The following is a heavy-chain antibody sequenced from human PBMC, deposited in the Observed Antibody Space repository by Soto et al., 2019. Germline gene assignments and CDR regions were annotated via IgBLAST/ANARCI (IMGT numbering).Heavy chain of an antibody. J-gene: IGHJ3*02. V-gene: IGHV1-46*03. Sequence: ASVKVSCKASGYTFSNYCMHWVRQAPGQGLEWMGIINPSGGGTNHAQKFQGRVTMTRDTSTSTVYMELNSLTSEDTAMYYCARNHYGSGSYGAFDIWG. CDR1: GYTFSNYC. CDR3: ARNHYGSGSYGAFDI. CDR2: INPSGGGT. D-gene: IGHD3-10*01.